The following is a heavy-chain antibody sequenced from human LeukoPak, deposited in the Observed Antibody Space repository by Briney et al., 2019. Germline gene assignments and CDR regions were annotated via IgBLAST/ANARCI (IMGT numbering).Heavy chain of an antibody. CDR2: ISAYDGKT. D-gene: IGHD1-26*01. J-gene: IGHJ5*02. CDR1: GYTFTDYG. CDR3: VRSSGRYSNL. Sequence: ASVQVSCKASGYTFTDYGVSWVRQAPGQGLEWMGWISAYDGKTKFDPKVQDRVTLTIDTSATTAFMDLRSLRFDDTAVYYCVRSSGRYSNLWGQRTLVIVSS. V-gene: IGHV1-18*01.